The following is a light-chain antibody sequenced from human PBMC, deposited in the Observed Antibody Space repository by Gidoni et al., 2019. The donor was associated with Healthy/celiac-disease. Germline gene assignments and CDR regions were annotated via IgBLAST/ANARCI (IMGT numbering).Light chain of an antibody. Sequence: EIVLMQSPATLSLSPGERATLSSGASQSVSSSYLAWYQQKPGLAPRLLNYDASSRATGIPGRCSGSGCGTDFTHTISRLEPEDVAVYYCQQYGSSPTCGGGTKVEIK. V-gene: IGKV3D-20*01. CDR2: DAS. CDR3: QQYGSSPT. J-gene: IGKJ4*01. CDR1: QSVSSSY.